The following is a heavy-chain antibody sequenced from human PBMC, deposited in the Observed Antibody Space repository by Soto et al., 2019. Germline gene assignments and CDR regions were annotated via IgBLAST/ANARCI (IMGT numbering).Heavy chain of an antibody. CDR1: GGSSSSYD. J-gene: IGHJ4*02. CDR3: ASHSSGWYKPYFDY. Sequence: LQTLCLSWTVAGGSSSSYDGSWIRPPPGKELEWIGYVYYNGNTNYNPSLKSRVTISVDTSKNQFSLELSSVTAADTAVYYCASHSSGWYKPYFDYWGQGTLVTVSS. V-gene: IGHV4-59*01. CDR2: VYYNGNT. D-gene: IGHD6-19*01.